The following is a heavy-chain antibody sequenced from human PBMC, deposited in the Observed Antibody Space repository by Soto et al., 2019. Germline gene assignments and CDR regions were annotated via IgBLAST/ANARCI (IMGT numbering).Heavy chain of an antibody. J-gene: IGHJ4*02. CDR3: ARQGGITMVRGVIITNTEFNDY. Sequence: GESLKISCKGSGYSFTSYWIGWVRQMPGKGLEWMGIIYPGDSDTRYSPSFQGQVTISADKSISTAYLQWSSLKASDTAMYYCARQGGITMVRGVIITNTEFNDYWGQGTLVTVSS. V-gene: IGHV5-51*01. CDR2: IYPGDSDT. D-gene: IGHD3-10*01. CDR1: GYSFTSYW.